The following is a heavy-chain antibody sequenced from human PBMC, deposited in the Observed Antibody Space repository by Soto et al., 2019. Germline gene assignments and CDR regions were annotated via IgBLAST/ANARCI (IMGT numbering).Heavy chain of an antibody. Sequence: ASVKVSCKASGYTFISYAMHWVRQAPGQRLEWMGWINAANGSTSYAQKFQGRVTMTRDTSTSTVYMELSSLRSEDTAVYYCARAFGYSYGFDYWDQGTLVTVSS. J-gene: IGHJ4*02. CDR3: ARAFGYSYGFDY. V-gene: IGHV1-3*01. D-gene: IGHD5-18*01. CDR2: INAANGST. CDR1: GYTFISYA.